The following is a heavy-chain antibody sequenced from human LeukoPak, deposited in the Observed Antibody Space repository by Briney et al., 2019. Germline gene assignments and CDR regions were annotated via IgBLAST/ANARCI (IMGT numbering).Heavy chain of an antibody. J-gene: IGHJ4*02. CDR2: ISYDGSNK. V-gene: IGHV3-30-3*01. CDR1: GFTFSTYA. CDR3: ARDFKLTGDVL. Sequence: GGSLRLSCAASGFTFSTYAMHWVRQAPGKGLEWVALISYDGSNKYYADSVKGRFTISRDNSKNTLYLQVNSLRAEDTAVYYCARDFKLTGDVLWGQGTLVTVSS. D-gene: IGHD7-27*01.